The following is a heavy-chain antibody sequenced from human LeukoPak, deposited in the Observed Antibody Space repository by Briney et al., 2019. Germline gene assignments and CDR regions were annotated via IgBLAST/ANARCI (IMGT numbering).Heavy chain of an antibody. CDR1: GFTFSSYG. V-gene: IGHV3-30*18. Sequence: GRSLRLSCAASGFTFSSYGMHWVRQAPGKGLEWVAVISYDGSNKYYADSVKGRFTIARDNSKNTVYLQMNTLRAEDTAVYYCAKVPGSYYVDFDYWGQGTLVTVSS. D-gene: IGHD3-10*01. J-gene: IGHJ4*02. CDR3: AKVPGSYYVDFDY. CDR2: ISYDGSNK.